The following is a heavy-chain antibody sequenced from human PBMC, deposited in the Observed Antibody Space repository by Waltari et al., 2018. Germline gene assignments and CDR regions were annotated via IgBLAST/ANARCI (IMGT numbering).Heavy chain of an antibody. CDR2: MNPNSGNT. CDR3: ARVLAYGDYESGAFDI. Sequence: QVQLVQSGAEVKKPGASVKVSCKASGYTFTSYDINWVRQATGQGLEWMGWMNPNSGNTGYAQKFQGRVTITRNTSISTAYMELSSLRSEDTAVYYCARVLAYGDYESGAFDIWGQGTMVTVSS. D-gene: IGHD4-17*01. V-gene: IGHV1-8*03. J-gene: IGHJ3*02. CDR1: GYTFTSYD.